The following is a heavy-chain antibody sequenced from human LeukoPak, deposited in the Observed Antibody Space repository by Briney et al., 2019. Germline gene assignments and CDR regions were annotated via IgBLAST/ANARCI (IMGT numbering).Heavy chain of an antibody. V-gene: IGHV4-38-2*02. Sequence: SETLSLTCTVSGYSISSGYYWGWIRQPPGKGLEWIGSIYHRGSTYYNPSLKSRVTISLDTSKNQFSLKLSSVTAADTAVYYCVREGVTTDYWGQGTLVTVSS. CDR1: GYSISSGYY. CDR2: IYHRGST. CDR3: VREGVTTDY. J-gene: IGHJ4*02. D-gene: IGHD4-17*01.